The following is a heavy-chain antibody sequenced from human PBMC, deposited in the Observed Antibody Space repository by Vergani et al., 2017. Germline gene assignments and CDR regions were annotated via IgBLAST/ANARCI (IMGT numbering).Heavy chain of an antibody. CDR2: ISYDGSKK. V-gene: IGHV3-30*03. CDR3: ARGEHVRFGDPTAFDI. CDR1: GFTFSSYA. J-gene: IGHJ3*02. D-gene: IGHD3-10*01. Sequence: QVQLVESGGGVVQPGRSLRLSCAASGFTFSSYAMHWVRQAPGKGLEWVAVISYDGSKKYYADSMKGRFTISRDNSKNTLYLQMNSLRAEDTAVYYCARGEHVRFGDPTAFDIWGQGTMVTVSS.